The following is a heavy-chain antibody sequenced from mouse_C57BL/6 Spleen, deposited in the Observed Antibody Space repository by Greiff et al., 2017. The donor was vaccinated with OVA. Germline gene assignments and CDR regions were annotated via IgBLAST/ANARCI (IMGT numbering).Heavy chain of an antibody. CDR3: ASLYYGSSYGGFDY. CDR2: IDPNSGGT. J-gene: IGHJ2*01. D-gene: IGHD1-1*01. CDR1: GYTFTSYW. V-gene: IGHV1-72*01. Sequence: VKLQQSGAELVKPGASVKLSCKASGYTFTSYWMHWVKQRPGRGLEWIGRIDPNSGGTKYNEKFKSKATLTVDKPSSTAYMQLSSLTSEDSAVYYCASLYYGSSYGGFDYWGQGTTLTVSS.